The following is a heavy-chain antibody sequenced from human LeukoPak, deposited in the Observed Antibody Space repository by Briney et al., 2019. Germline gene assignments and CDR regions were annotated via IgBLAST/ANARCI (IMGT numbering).Heavy chain of an antibody. CDR1: GYTFTSYG. V-gene: IGHV1-18*01. Sequence: ASVKVSCKASGYTFTSYGTSWVRQAPGQGLEWMGWISAYNGNTNYAQKLQGRVTMTTDTSTSTAYMELRSLGFDDTAVYYCARGGIVATEMTGDYWGQGTLVIVSS. CDR2: ISAYNGNT. CDR3: ARGGIVATEMTGDY. D-gene: IGHD5-12*01. J-gene: IGHJ4*02.